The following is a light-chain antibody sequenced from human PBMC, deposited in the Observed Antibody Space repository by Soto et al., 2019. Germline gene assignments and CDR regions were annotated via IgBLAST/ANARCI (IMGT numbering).Light chain of an antibody. CDR3: QQLNAYPPYT. V-gene: IGKV1-9*01. Sequence: DLQLTQSPSFLSASVGDRVTITCRASQVISNYLAWYQQKPGKAPKLLIYAASTLQSGVPSRFSGSGSGTEFTLTISSLQPEDFATYYCQQLNAYPPYTFGQGTKLEIK. J-gene: IGKJ2*01. CDR2: AAS. CDR1: QVISNY.